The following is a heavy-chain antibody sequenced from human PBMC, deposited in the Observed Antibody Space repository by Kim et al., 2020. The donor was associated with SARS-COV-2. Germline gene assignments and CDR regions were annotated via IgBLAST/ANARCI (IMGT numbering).Heavy chain of an antibody. Sequence: SRVTISVDTSKNQFSLKLSSVTAADAAVYYCARDNAWVAVAGIRDNWFDPWGQGTLVTVSS. D-gene: IGHD6-19*01. V-gene: IGHV4-31*02. J-gene: IGHJ5*02. CDR3: ARDNAWVAVAGIRDNWFDP.